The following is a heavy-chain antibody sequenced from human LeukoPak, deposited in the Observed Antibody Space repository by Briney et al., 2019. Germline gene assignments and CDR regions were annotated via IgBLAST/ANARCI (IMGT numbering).Heavy chain of an antibody. CDR1: GFTFSNAW. V-gene: IGHV3-15*01. CDR3: TTTLGYFDWLLADY. Sequence: GGSLRLACAASGFTFSNAWMSWVRQAPGKGLEWVGRIKSKTDGGTTDYAAPVKGRFTISRDDSKNTLYLQMNSLKTEDTAVYYCTTTLGYFDWLLADYWGQGTLVTVSS. D-gene: IGHD3-9*01. J-gene: IGHJ4*02. CDR2: IKSKTDGGTT.